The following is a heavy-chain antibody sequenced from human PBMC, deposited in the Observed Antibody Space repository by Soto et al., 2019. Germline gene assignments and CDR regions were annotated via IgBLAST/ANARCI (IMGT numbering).Heavy chain of an antibody. V-gene: IGHV1-69*01. Sequence: QVQLVQSGAEVRKPGSSVNVSCRASGTTFSTHGIHWVRQAPGQGLEWRGGFVPMFSSSNYAEKFQGRLTIVADESTNSAYMELGSLRADDSAICYCARSGGTYYFDHWGQGTVVTVSS. CDR3: ARSGGTYYFDH. J-gene: IGHJ4*02. D-gene: IGHD1-1*01. CDR2: FVPMFSSS. CDR1: GTTFSTHG.